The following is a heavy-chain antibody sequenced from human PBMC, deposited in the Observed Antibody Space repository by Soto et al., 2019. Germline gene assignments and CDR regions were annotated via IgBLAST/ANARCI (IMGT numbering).Heavy chain of an antibody. CDR2: IIPIFGTA. CDR1: GGTFSSYA. CDR3: ARDPGGDYGFDY. J-gene: IGHJ4*02. V-gene: IGHV1-69*13. D-gene: IGHD4-17*01. Sequence: ASVKVSCKASGGTFSSYAISWVRQAPGQGLEWMGGIIPIFGTANYAQKFQGRVTITADESTSTAYMELSSLRSEDTAVYYCARDPGGDYGFDYWGQGTLVTVSS.